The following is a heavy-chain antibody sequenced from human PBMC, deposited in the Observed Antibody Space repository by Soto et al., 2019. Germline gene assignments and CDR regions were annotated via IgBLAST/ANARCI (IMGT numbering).Heavy chain of an antibody. J-gene: IGHJ4*02. Sequence: SVKVSCKASGGTFGSQGIAWVRQAPGQGLEWMGGFIAMLGTPTYAKKVQGRATISADESLTSSYLELRSPRSEDTGVYFCARGAMANFDYWGQGTVVTVSS. CDR3: ARGAMANFDY. CDR1: GGTFGSQG. CDR2: FIAMLGTP. V-gene: IGHV1-69*13. D-gene: IGHD5-18*01.